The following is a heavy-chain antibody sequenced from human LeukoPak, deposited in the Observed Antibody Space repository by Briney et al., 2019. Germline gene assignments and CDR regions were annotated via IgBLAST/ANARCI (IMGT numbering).Heavy chain of an antibody. D-gene: IGHD1-26*01. J-gene: IGHJ4*02. CDR2: ISYDGSNK. CDR3: AKDFGGGSYYNYFDY. Sequence: GGSLRLSCAASGFTFSSYGMHWVRQAPGKGLEWVAVISYDGSNKYYADSVKGRFTISRDNSKNTLYLQMNSLRAEDTAVYYCAKDFGGGSYYNYFDYWGQGTLVTVSS. V-gene: IGHV3-30*18. CDR1: GFTFSSYG.